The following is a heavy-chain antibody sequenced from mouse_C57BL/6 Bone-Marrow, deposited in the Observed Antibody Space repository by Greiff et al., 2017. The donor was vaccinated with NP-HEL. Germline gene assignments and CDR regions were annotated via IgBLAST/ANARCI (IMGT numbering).Heavy chain of an antibody. J-gene: IGHJ4*01. D-gene: IGHD2-2*01. CDR1: GYTFTSYW. Sequence: VQLPQPGAELVKPGASVKLSCKASGYTFTSYWMHWVKQRPGQGLEWIGMIHPNSGSTNYNEKFKSKATLTVDKSSSTAYMQLSSLTAEDSAVYYCARGRSGLRLTRDYGGQGTSGTVSS. V-gene: IGHV1-64*01. CDR2: IHPNSGST. CDR3: ARGRSGLRLTRDY.